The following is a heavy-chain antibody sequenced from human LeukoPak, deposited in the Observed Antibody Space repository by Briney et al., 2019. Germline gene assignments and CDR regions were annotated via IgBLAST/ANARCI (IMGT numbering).Heavy chain of an antibody. V-gene: IGHV4-30-2*01. CDR2: IYHSGST. CDR3: ARESPYYYGIDV. Sequence: SETLSLTCAVSGASISSGGYSWSWIRQPPGKGLEWIGYIYHSGSTHYNPSLKNRVSISVDRSKNQFSLNLSSVTAADTAVYYCARESPYYYGIDVWGQGTTVTVSS. J-gene: IGHJ6*02. CDR1: GASISSGGYS.